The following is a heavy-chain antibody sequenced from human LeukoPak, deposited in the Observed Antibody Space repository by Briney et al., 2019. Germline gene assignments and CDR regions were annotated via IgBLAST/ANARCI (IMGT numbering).Heavy chain of an antibody. J-gene: IGHJ5*02. V-gene: IGHV3-74*01. CDR2: INPDGTYT. CDR3: VRDRDWNIDL. D-gene: IGHD1/OR15-1a*01. Sequence: GGSLTLSCVASGFNFNTYWMHWVRQVPGKGLMSVSRINPDGTYTNYAGSVKGRFTISRDNAKNTLYLQMNSLRVEDAAVYYCVRDRDWNIDLWGQGTLVNVSS. CDR1: GFNFNTYW.